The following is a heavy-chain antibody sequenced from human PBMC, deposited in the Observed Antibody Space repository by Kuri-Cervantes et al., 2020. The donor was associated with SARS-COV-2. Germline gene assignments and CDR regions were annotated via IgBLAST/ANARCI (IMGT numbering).Heavy chain of an antibody. CDR3: ARDGLSCSSTSCYRSPVWDGWFDP. CDR2: ISAYNGNT. Sequence: ASVKVSCKASGYTFTSYGISWVRQAPGQGLEWMGWISAYNGNTNYAQKLQGRVTITTDESTSTAYMELSSLRSEDTAVYYCARDGLSCSSTSCYRSPVWDGWFDPWGQGTLVTVSS. D-gene: IGHD2-2*01. V-gene: IGHV1-18*01. CDR1: GYTFTSYG. J-gene: IGHJ5*02.